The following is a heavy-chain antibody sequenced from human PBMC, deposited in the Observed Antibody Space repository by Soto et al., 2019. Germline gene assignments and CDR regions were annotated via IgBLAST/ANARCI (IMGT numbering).Heavy chain of an antibody. J-gene: IGHJ3*02. CDR3: ALERGDYIWGSYRSAGAFDI. CDR1: GFTFSSYS. D-gene: IGHD3-16*02. V-gene: IGHV3-48*01. CDR2: ISSSSSTI. Sequence: EVQLVESGGGLVQPGGSLRLSCAASGFTFSSYSMNWVRQAPGKGLEWVSYISSSSSTIYYADSVKGRFNISSANAKNSLYLQMNGLRAEDTAVYYCALERGDYIWGSYRSAGAFDIWGQGTMVTVSS.